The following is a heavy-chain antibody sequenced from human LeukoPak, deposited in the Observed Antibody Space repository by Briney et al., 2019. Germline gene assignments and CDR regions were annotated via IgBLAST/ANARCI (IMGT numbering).Heavy chain of an antibody. CDR1: GGSISSSSYY. CDR2: IYYSGST. D-gene: IGHD6-19*01. CDR3: ARHLYSGWYYFDY. Sequence: SETLSLTCTVSGGSISSSSYYWGWIRQPPGKGLEWIGSIYYSGSTCYNPSLKSRVTISVDMSKNQFSLKLSSVTATDTAVYYCARHLYSGWYYFDYWGQGTLVTVSS. J-gene: IGHJ4*02. V-gene: IGHV4-39*01.